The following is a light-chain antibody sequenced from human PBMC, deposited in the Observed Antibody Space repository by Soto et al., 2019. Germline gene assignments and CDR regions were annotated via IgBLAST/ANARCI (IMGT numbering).Light chain of an antibody. Sequence: QSVLTQPPLVSGAPGQRVTISCTGSSSNIGAGYDVHWYQQLPGTAPKLLIYGNNNPPSGVPVRFSDSKSGTSAALAITGLQAEDEPDYYRQSCVSTLGGSLVVFGGGTKLTVL. CDR1: SSNIGAGYD. CDR2: GNN. CDR3: QSCVSTLGGSLVV. V-gene: IGLV1-40*01. J-gene: IGLJ2*01.